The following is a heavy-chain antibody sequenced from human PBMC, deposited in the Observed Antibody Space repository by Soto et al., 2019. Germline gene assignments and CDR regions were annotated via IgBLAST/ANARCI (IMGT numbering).Heavy chain of an antibody. V-gene: IGHV4-59*01. D-gene: IGHD3-16*02. CDR1: GGSISSYY. J-gene: IGHJ6*03. CDR2: IYYSGST. CDR3: ARGWASTYDYIWGSYRPLYYYYMDV. Sequence: SGTLFPPCTFPGGSISSYYWSWIRQPPGKGLEWIGYIYYSGSTNYNPSLKSRVIISVDTSKNQFSLKLSSVTAADTAVYYCARGWASTYDYIWGSYRPLYYYYMDVWGKGTTVTVSS.